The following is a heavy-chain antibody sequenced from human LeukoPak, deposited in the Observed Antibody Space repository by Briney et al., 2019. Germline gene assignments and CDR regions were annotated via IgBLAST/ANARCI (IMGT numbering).Heavy chain of an antibody. D-gene: IGHD3-10*01. Sequence: SSETLSLTCTVSGGSISSSSYYWGWIRQPPGQGLEWIGSIYYSGSTYYNPSLKSRVTISVDTSKNQFSLKLSSVTAADTAVYYCASIYLWFGEFQFDYWGQGTLVTVSS. CDR3: ASIYLWFGEFQFDY. CDR1: GGSISSSSYY. J-gene: IGHJ4*02. CDR2: IYYSGST. V-gene: IGHV4-39*01.